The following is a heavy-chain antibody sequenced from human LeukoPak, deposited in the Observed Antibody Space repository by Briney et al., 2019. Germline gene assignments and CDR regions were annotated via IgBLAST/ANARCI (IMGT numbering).Heavy chain of an antibody. CDR1: GFSFSSYS. J-gene: IGHJ4*02. Sequence: PGGSLRLSCAASGFSFSSYSIYWIRQAPGKGLELVAHISHSSSNIDYADSVKGRFTVSRDNAKNSLYLQMNSLRAEDTALYYCVKRRYRYGDYWGQGTLVTVSS. D-gene: IGHD1-1*01. V-gene: IGHV3-48*01. CDR2: ISHSSSNI. CDR3: VKRRYRYGDY.